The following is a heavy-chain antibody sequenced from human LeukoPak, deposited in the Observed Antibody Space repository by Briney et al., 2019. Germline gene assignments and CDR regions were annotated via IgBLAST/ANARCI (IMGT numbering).Heavy chain of an antibody. CDR2: ISYSGNT. D-gene: IGHD2-2*01. V-gene: IGHV4-39*07. J-gene: IGHJ6*04. CDR3: ARASHYAMDV. CDR1: GGSISSSGYF. Sequence: SETLSLTCTVSGGSISSSGYFWGWVRQPPGKGLEWIGTISYSGNTYYKASLKSRVTISADTSKNQFSLSLSSVTAADTAVYYCARASHYAMDVWGKGTTVTVSP.